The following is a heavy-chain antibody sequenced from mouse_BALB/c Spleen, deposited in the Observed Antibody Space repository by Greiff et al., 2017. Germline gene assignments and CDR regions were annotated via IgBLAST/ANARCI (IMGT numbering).Heavy chain of an antibody. Sequence: QVQLQQSGAELAKPGASVKMSCKASGYTFTSYWMHWVKQRPGQGLEWIGYINPSTGYTEYNQKFKDKATLTADKSSSTAYMQLSSLTSEDSAVYYCARLGDYYAMDYWGQGTSVTVSS. CDR3: ARLGDYYAMDY. V-gene: IGHV1-7*01. J-gene: IGHJ4*01. CDR1: GYTFTSYW. CDR2: INPSTGYT.